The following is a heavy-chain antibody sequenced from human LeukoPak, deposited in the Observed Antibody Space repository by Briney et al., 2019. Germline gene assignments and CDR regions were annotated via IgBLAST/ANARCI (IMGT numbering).Heavy chain of an antibody. Sequence: SETLSLTCTVSGGSISSSSYYWGWIRQPPGKGLEWIGSIYYSGSTYYNPSLKSRVTISVDTSKNQFSLKLSSVTAADTAVYYCAIALGYGDYFGWFDPWGQGTLVTVSS. V-gene: IGHV4-39*07. CDR1: GGSISSSSYY. CDR2: IYYSGST. D-gene: IGHD4-17*01. J-gene: IGHJ5*02. CDR3: AIALGYGDYFGWFDP.